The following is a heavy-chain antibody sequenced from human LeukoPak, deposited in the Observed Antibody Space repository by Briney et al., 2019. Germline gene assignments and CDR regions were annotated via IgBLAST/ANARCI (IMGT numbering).Heavy chain of an antibody. V-gene: IGHV3-9*01. Sequence: GGSLRLSCAASGFTFDDYAMHWVRQAPGKGLEWVSGISWNSGSIGYADSVKGRFIISRDNAKNSLYLQMNSLRAEDTALYYCAKGVRLGELWRFFDYWGQGTLVTVSS. D-gene: IGHD3-16*01. CDR2: ISWNSGSI. CDR3: AKGVRLGELWRFFDY. CDR1: GFTFDDYA. J-gene: IGHJ4*02.